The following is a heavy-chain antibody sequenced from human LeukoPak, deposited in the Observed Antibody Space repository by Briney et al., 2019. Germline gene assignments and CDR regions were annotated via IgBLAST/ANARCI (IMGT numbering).Heavy chain of an antibody. J-gene: IGHJ6*02. V-gene: IGHV5-51*01. CDR1: GYSFTNYW. Sequence: GESLKISCKGSGYSFTNYWIGWVRQMPGKGLGWMGIIYPGDSDTRYSPSFQGQVTISADKSVSTAYLQWSSLKASDTAMYYCARLQAVAGSYYYGMDVWGQGTTVTVSS. CDR3: ARLQAVAGSYYYGMDV. D-gene: IGHD6-19*01. CDR2: IYPGDSDT.